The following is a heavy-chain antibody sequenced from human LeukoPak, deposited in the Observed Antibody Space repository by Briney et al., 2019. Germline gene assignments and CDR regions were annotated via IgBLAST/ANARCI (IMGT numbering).Heavy chain of an antibody. V-gene: IGHV4-59*12. J-gene: IGHJ4*02. Sequence: PSETLSLTCTVSGGSISSYYWSWIRQPPGKGLEWIGYIYYSGSTNHNPSLKSRVTMSVDTSKNQFSLKLSSVTAADTAVYYCARGRYFDSWGQGTLVTVSS. CDR2: IYYSGST. CDR1: GGSISSYY. CDR3: ARGRYFDS.